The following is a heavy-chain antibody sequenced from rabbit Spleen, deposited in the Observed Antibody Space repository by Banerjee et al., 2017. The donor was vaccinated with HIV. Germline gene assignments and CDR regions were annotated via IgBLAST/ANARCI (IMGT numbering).Heavy chain of an antibody. CDR3: ARDTGSSFSSYGMDL. J-gene: IGHJ6*01. Sequence: QEQLVESGGGLVQPEGSLTLTCKASGVSFSDKDVMCWVRQAPGKGLEWIACINTTSGNTVYATWAKGRFTISKTSSTTVTLQMTSLTAADTATYFCARDTGSSFSSYGMDLWGPRTLVTIS. CDR2: INTTSGNT. CDR1: GVSFSDKDV. V-gene: IGHV1S45*01. D-gene: IGHD8-1*01.